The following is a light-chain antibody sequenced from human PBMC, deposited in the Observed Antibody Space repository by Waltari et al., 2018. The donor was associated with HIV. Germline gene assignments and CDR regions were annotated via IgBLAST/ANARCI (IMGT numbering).Light chain of an antibody. V-gene: IGKV3-15*01. CDR1: QSVSTN. CDR3: QQYSNWPPK. J-gene: IGKJ1*01. CDR2: AAS. Sequence: EIVMTQSPATLSVSPGESAALSCRASQSVSTNLAWYQQKPGQAPRLLIFAASTRATGIPARFSGSVSGTEFTLTISSLQSEDFAVYYCQQYSNWPPKFGQGTKVEI.